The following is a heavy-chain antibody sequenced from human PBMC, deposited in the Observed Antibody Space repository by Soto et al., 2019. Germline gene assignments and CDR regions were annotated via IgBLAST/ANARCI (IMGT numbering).Heavy chain of an antibody. CDR3: VRPVGLTTVVTPAALDI. D-gene: IGHD4-17*01. J-gene: IGHJ3*02. Sequence: GESLKISCKGSGYSFSNYWIGWVRQMPGKGLEWMGIIHLIDSDTRYSPYFQGQVTISADKSIITAYLEWSSLKASDTAMYYCVRPVGLTTVVTPAALDIWGQGIMVTVSS. CDR2: IHLIDSDT. CDR1: GYSFSNYW. V-gene: IGHV5-51*01.